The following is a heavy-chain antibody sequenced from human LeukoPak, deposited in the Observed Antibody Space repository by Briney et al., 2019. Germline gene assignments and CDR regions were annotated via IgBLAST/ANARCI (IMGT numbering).Heavy chain of an antibody. J-gene: IGHJ4*02. V-gene: IGHV3-23*01. CDR1: GFNFSNFV. Sequence: GGSLRLSCVMSGFNFSNFVMNWVRQAPGKGLEWISSVSGSGGIPYYADSVKGRFTVSRDNSKNTLFLHMNGLRVEDTALYYCAKDGRFGDFDHWGQGTLVAVSS. CDR3: AKDGRFGDFDH. CDR2: VSGSGGIP. D-gene: IGHD3-16*01.